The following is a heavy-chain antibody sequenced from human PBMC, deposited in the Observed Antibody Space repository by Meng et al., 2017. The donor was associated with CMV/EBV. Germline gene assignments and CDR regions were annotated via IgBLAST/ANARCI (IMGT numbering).Heavy chain of an antibody. J-gene: IGHJ4*02. CDR3: AREGDNPFDY. V-gene: IGHV4-30-4*08. D-gene: IGHD2-21*02. CDR2: IYYSGST. CDR1: GGASSSGDYY. Sequence: QMHLPGSGTGLVKPSHTLSLTCTVSGGASSSGDYYWSWIRQPPGKGLEWIGYIYYSGSTYYNPSLKCRVTISVDTSKNQFSLKLSSVTAADTAVYYCAREGDNPFDYWGQGTLVTVSS.